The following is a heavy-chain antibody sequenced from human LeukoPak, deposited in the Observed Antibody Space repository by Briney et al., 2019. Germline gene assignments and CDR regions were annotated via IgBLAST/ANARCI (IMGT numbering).Heavy chain of an antibody. J-gene: IGHJ6*03. Sequence: SVKVSCKASGGTFGSYAISWVRQAPGQGLEWMGGIIPIFGTANYAQKFQGRVTITADESTSTAYMELSSLRSEDTAVYYCARSLVVPAAMAGGYYYYYMDVWGKGTTVTVSS. CDR2: IIPIFGTA. D-gene: IGHD2-2*01. V-gene: IGHV1-69*13. CDR3: ARSLVVPAAMAGGYYYYYMDV. CDR1: GGTFGSYA.